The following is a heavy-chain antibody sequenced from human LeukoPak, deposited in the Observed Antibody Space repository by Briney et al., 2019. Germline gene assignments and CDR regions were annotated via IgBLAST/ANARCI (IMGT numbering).Heavy chain of an antibody. V-gene: IGHV3-30*02. J-gene: IGHJ4*02. CDR3: ARDYYDSSGYYPSPLDY. CDR1: GFTFSSYG. Sequence: GGSLRLSCAASGFTFSSYGMHWVRQAPGKGLEWVAFIRYDGSNKYYADSVKGRFTISRDNSKNSLYLQMNSLRAEDTALYHCARDYYDSSGYYPSPLDYWGQGTLVTVSS. CDR2: IRYDGSNK. D-gene: IGHD3-22*01.